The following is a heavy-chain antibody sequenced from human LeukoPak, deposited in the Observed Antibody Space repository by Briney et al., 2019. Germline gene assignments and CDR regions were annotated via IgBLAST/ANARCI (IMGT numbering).Heavy chain of an antibody. V-gene: IGHV1-18*01. CDR1: GYTFTSYG. CDR2: ISAYNGNT. Sequence: GASVKVSCKASGYTFTSYGISWVRQAPGQGLEWMGWISAYNGNTNYAQKLQGRVTMTTDTSTSTACMELRSLRSDDTAVYYCARDPYGSGSWPSMDVWGKGTTVTVSS. J-gene: IGHJ6*03. D-gene: IGHD3-10*01. CDR3: ARDPYGSGSWPSMDV.